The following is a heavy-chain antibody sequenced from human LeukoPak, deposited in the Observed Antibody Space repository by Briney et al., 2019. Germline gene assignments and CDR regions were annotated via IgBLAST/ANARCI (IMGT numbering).Heavy chain of an antibody. CDR3: ARGYCSSTSCSAGSYNWFDP. D-gene: IGHD2-2*01. J-gene: IGHJ5*02. Sequence: PGGSLRLSCAASGFTVSSNYMTWVRQAPGKGLEWVSGINWNGGSTGYADSVKGRFTISRDNAKNSVYLQMNSLRAEDTALYYCARGYCSSTSCSAGSYNWFDPWGQGTLVTVSS. V-gene: IGHV3-20*04. CDR1: GFTVSSNY. CDR2: INWNGGST.